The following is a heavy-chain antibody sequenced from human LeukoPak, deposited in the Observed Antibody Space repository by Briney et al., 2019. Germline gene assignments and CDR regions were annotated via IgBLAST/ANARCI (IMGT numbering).Heavy chain of an antibody. CDR2: INSDGSWT. CDR3: TRDLAAVPGPRMDV. Sequence: LSGGSLRLSCAASGNYWMHWVRQAPGKGLVWVSHINSDGSWTSYADSVKGRFTIPKDNAKNTVYLQMNSLRAEDTAMYFCTRDLAAVPGPRMDVWGQGTTVTVSS. V-gene: IGHV3-74*01. J-gene: IGHJ6*02. CDR1: GNYW. D-gene: IGHD6-19*01.